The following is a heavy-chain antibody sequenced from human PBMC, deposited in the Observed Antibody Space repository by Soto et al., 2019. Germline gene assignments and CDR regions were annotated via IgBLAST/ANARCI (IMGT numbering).Heavy chain of an antibody. CDR1: GYTFTSYA. V-gene: IGHV1-3*01. J-gene: IGHJ6*02. Sequence: ASVKVSCKASGYTFTSYAMHWVRQAPGQRLEWMGWINAGNGNTKYSQKFQGRVTITRDTSASTAYMELSSLRFEDTAVYYCARVREEIRYQLLYYYYGMDVWGQGTTVTV. CDR2: INAGNGNT. D-gene: IGHD2-2*01. CDR3: ARVREEIRYQLLYYYYGMDV.